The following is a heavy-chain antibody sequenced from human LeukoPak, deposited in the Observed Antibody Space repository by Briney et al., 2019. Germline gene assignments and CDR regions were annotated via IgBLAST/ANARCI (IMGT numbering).Heavy chain of an antibody. Sequence: PSETLSLPCTVSGGSISSGGYYWSWIRQHPGKGLEWIGYIYYSGSTYYNPSLKSRVTISVDTSKNQFSLKLSSVTAADTAVYYCARAPDYYDSSNYFDYWGQGTLVTVSS. CDR1: GGSISSGGYY. J-gene: IGHJ4*02. CDR3: ARAPDYYDSSNYFDY. CDR2: IYYSGST. D-gene: IGHD3-22*01. V-gene: IGHV4-31*03.